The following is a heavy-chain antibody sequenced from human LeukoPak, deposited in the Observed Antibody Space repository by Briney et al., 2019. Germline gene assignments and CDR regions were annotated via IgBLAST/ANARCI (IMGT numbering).Heavy chain of an antibody. CDR3: ARVGNEGGMDV. V-gene: IGHV1-69*04. CDR1: GGTFSSYA. Sequence: GSSVKVSCKASGGTFSSYAISWVRQAPGQGLEWMGRIIPILGIANYAQKFQGRVTITADKSTSTAYMELSSLRSEDTAVYYCARVGNEGGMDVWGQGTTVTVSS. CDR2: IIPILGIA. J-gene: IGHJ6*02.